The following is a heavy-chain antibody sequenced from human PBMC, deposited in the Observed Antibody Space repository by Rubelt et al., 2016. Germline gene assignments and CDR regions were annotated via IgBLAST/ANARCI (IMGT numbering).Heavy chain of an antibody. CDR3: ARDRSYPQNWFDP. V-gene: IGHV3-53*01. CDR1: GFPFSIYW. CDR2: IYSDGDT. Sequence: RLSCAASGFPFSIYWMHWVRQAPGKGPVWVSAIYSDGDTYYADSVKGRFTISRDNSKNTLYLQMNSLRAEDTAVYYCARDRSYPQNWFDPWGQGTLVTVSS. J-gene: IGHJ5*02. D-gene: IGHD1-26*01.